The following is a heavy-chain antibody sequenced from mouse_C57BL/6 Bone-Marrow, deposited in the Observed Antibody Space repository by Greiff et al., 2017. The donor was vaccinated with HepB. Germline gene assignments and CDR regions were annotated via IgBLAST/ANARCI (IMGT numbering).Heavy chain of an antibody. CDR3: ASTVVGYVDV. Sequence: EVQLVESGGGLVKPGGSLKLSCAASGFTFSSYAMSWVRQTPEKRLEWVATISDGGSYTYYPDNVKGRFTISRDNAKNNLYLQMSHLKSEDTAMYYCASTVVGYVDVWGTGTTVTVSS. J-gene: IGHJ1*03. CDR2: ISDGGSYT. V-gene: IGHV5-4*01. CDR1: GFTFSSYA. D-gene: IGHD1-1*01.